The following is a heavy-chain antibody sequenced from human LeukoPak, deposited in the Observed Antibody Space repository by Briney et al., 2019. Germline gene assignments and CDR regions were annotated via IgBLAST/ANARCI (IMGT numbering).Heavy chain of an antibody. CDR2: INPNSGGT. Sequence: GASVKVSCKASGYTFTSYDINWVRQATGQGLAWMGWINPNSGGTNYAQKFQGRVTMTRDTSISTAYMELSRLRSDDTAVYYCARDRGVDYCSGGSCSHYYYYMDVWGKGTTVTISS. CDR1: GYTFTSYD. CDR3: ARDRGVDYCSGGSCSHYYYYMDV. V-gene: IGHV1-2*02. J-gene: IGHJ6*03. D-gene: IGHD2-15*01.